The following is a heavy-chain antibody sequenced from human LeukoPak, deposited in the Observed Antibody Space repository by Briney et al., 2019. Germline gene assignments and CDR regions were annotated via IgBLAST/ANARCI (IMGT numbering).Heavy chain of an antibody. CDR1: GFTFSSYS. CDR2: ISSSSSTI. CDR3: ARDIAVAAHDAFDI. D-gene: IGHD6-19*01. V-gene: IGHV3-48*04. J-gene: IGHJ3*02. Sequence: GGSLRLSCAASGFTFSSYSMNWVRQAPGKGLEWVSYISSSSSTIYYADSVKGRFTISRDNAKNSLYLQMNSLRAEDTAVYYCARDIAVAAHDAFDIWGQGTMVTVSS.